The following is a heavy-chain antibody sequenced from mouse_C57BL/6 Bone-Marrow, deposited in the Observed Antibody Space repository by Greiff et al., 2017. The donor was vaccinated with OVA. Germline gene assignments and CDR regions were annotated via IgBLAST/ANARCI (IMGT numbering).Heavy chain of an antibody. Sequence: EVKVVESGGGLVKPGGSLKLSCAASGFTFSSYAMSWVRQTPETRLEWVATISDGGSYTYYPDKVKGRFTISRDNAKNNLYLQMSHLKSEDTAMYYCARGIYYYGSSPLFDYWGQGTTLTVSS. J-gene: IGHJ2*01. CDR3: ARGIYYYGSSPLFDY. CDR2: ISDGGSYT. D-gene: IGHD1-1*01. CDR1: GFTFSSYA. V-gene: IGHV5-4*03.